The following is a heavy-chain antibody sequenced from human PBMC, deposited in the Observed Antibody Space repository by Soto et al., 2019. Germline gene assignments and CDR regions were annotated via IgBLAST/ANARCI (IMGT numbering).Heavy chain of an antibody. CDR3: AKDSRYGDFGWTFDY. V-gene: IGHV3-9*01. CDR1: GSTFDDYA. J-gene: IGHJ4*02. CDR2: ISWNSGSI. Sequence: GGSLRLSCAASGSTFDDYAMHWVRQAPGKGLEWVSGISWNSGSIGYADSVKGRFTISRDNAKNSLYLQINSLRAEDTALYYCAKDSRYGDFGWTFDYWGQGTLVTVSS. D-gene: IGHD4-17*01.